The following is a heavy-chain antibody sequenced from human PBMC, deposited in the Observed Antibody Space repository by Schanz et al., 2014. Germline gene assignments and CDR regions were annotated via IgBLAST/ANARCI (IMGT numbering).Heavy chain of an antibody. CDR3: AKYGGELGVSFEY. V-gene: IGHV3-7*01. CDR2: IKQDGSEK. Sequence: EVQLVESGGGLVQPGGSLRLSCAASGFTFSSYWMSWVRQAPGEGLEWVANIKQDGSEKYYVDSVKGRFTISRDNAKNSLYLQMNSLRPEDTAVYYCAKYGGELGVSFEYWGQGTVVTVSS. D-gene: IGHD7-27*01. CDR1: GFTFSSYW. J-gene: IGHJ4*03.